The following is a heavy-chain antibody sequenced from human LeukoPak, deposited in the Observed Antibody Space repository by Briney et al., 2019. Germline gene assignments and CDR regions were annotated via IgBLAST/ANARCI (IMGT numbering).Heavy chain of an antibody. CDR3: ARWMIAVAGNAPIDY. CDR1: GFTFSDYY. CDR2: ISSSGSTI. D-gene: IGHD6-19*01. Sequence: GGSLRLSCAASGFTFSDYYMSWIRQAPGKGLEWVSYISSSGSTIHYADSVKGRFTISRDNAKNSLYLQMNSLRAEDTAVYYCARWMIAVAGNAPIDYWGQGTLVTVSS. J-gene: IGHJ4*02. V-gene: IGHV3-11*01.